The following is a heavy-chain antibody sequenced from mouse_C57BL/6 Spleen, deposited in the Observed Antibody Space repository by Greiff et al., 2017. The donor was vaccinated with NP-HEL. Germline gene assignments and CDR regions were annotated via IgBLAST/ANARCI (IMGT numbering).Heavy chain of an antibody. D-gene: IGHD2-4*01. CDR1: GYTFTSYW. CDR3: ARGYYDYGGFDY. Sequence: QVQLQQPGAELVKPGASVKMSCKASGYTFTSYWITWVKQRPGQGLEWIGDIYPGSGSTNYNEKFKSKATLTVDTSSSTAYMQLSSLTSEDSAVYYCARGYYDYGGFDYWGQGTTLTVSS. J-gene: IGHJ2*01. V-gene: IGHV1-55*01. CDR2: IYPGSGST.